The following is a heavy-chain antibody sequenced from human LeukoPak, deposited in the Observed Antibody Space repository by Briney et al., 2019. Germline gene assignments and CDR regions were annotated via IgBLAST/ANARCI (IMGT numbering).Heavy chain of an antibody. CDR1: GIIFSSYG. J-gene: IGHJ4*02. CDR3: AKDRVGAMFYFDY. V-gene: IGHV3-23*01. CDR2: ISGSGVTI. Sequence: GGSLRLSCAASGIIFSSYGMSWVRQAPGKGLEWVAGISGSGVTIYYADSVKGRFTISRDNSKNTLYLQVNSLRAEDTAVYHCAKDRVGAMFYFDYWGQGTLVTVCS. D-gene: IGHD1-26*01.